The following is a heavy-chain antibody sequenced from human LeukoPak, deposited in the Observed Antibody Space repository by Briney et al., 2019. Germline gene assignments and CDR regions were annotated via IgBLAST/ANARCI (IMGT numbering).Heavy chain of an antibody. V-gene: IGHV3-30*04. D-gene: IGHD4-17*01. Sequence: PGGSLRLSCAASGFTFSSYAMHWVRQAPGKGLEWVTYISKDGSNKYYIDSVKGRFTISRDNSKNTLYLQMNSLRAEDTAFYYCARDVDYGDEGGFDYWGQGTLVTVSS. CDR1: GFTFSSYA. J-gene: IGHJ4*02. CDR3: ARDVDYGDEGGFDY. CDR2: ISKDGSNK.